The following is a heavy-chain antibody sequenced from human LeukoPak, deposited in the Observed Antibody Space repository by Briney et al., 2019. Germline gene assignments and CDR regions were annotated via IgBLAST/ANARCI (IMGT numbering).Heavy chain of an antibody. CDR3: ASRRDNWFDR. J-gene: IGHJ5*02. Sequence: GGSLRLSCAASGFTFSSYAMSWVRQAPGKGLEWVSYISSSSSYTNYADSVKGRFTISRDNAKNSLYLQMNSLRAEDTAVYYCASRRDNWFDRWGQGTLVTVSS. CDR2: ISSSSSYT. CDR1: GFTFSSYA. V-gene: IGHV3-21*05.